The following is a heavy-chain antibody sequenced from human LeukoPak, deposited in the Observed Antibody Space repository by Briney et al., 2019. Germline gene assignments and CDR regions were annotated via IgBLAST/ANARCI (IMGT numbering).Heavy chain of an antibody. CDR2: ISSSGYT. CDR3: ARINLYFDY. V-gene: IGHV3-11*03. J-gene: IGHJ4*02. CDR1: GFTFSDYY. Sequence: GGSLRLSCEVSGFTFSDYYMSWVRQAPGKGLEWISYISSSGYTKYADSVEGRFTISRDNAKNSLYLQMNSLRAEDTAVYYCARINLYFDYWDQGTLVTVSS.